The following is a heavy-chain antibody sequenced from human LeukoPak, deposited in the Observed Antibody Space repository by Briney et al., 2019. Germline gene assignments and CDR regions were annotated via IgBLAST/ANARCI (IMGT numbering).Heavy chain of an antibody. J-gene: IGHJ4*02. D-gene: IGHD6-19*01. V-gene: IGHV1-69*06. CDR3: ARVPQCSSGWLSFDY. Sequence: SVKVSCKASGGTFSSYAISWVRQAPGQGLEWMGGIIPIFGTANYAQKFQGRVTITADKSTSTAYMELSSLRSEDTAVYYCARVPQCSSGWLSFDYWGQGTLVTVSS. CDR2: IIPIFGTA. CDR1: GGTFSSYA.